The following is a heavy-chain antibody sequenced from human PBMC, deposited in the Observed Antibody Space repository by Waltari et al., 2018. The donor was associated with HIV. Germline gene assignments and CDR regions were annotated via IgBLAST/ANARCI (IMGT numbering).Heavy chain of an antibody. CDR2: INDKRTN. Sequence: QARLDQWGAGLFKLSETLSLTRAVYGGLFTAYYSPWVRTVPGKGRAWIGEINDKRTNDYNPSLKSRVPLSIDKSKNQISLKLTTVIAADTAVYYCARGPFYFDVGGAALVRGDYSYYYGLDVWGQGTTVIVSS. D-gene: IGHD2-21*01. J-gene: IGHJ6*02. CDR3: ARGPFYFDVGGAALVRGDYSYYYGLDV. V-gene: IGHV4-34*01. CDR1: GGLFTAYY.